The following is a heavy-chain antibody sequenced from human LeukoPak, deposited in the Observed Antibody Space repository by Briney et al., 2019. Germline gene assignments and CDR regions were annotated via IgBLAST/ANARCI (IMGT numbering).Heavy chain of an antibody. J-gene: IGHJ4*02. CDR3: ARVIRPTGYYSNPKSGAFDF. Sequence: PSETLSLTCAVSGVSITSSHHYWGWIRQPPGKGLEWIGTIYSTGSTYYHPSLRTRLTISVDTSKNQFSLKLSSVTATDTAIYFCARVIRPTGYYSNPKSGAFDFWGQGTLVTVSS. D-gene: IGHD3-9*01. CDR1: GVSITSSHHY. V-gene: IGHV4-39*01. CDR2: IYSTGST.